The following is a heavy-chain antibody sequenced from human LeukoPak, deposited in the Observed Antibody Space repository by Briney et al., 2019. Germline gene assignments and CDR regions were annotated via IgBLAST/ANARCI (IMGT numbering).Heavy chain of an antibody. CDR1: GYTFTSYG. Sequence: ASVKVSCKASGYTFTSYGISWVRQAPGQGLEWMGWSSGYNDNTNYAQKFQGRVTMTTDTSTSTAYMELSSLRSEDTAVYYCARALIYDSSGYYYNYWGQGTLVTVSS. D-gene: IGHD3-22*01. J-gene: IGHJ4*02. CDR2: SSGYNDNT. V-gene: IGHV1-18*01. CDR3: ARALIYDSSGYYYNY.